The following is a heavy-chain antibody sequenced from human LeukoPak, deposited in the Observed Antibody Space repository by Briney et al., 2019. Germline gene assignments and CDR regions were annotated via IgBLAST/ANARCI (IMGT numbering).Heavy chain of an antibody. Sequence: SGPTLVKPTQTLTLTCTFSGFSLSTRGVAVGWLRQPPGKALEWLAVIYWNDDKRYSPSLKSRLTITKDTSKNQVVLTMTNMDPVDTATYYCAHSPGGYCGGGKCYTPYHFDYWGQGTLVTVSS. D-gene: IGHD2-15*01. CDR2: IYWNDDK. J-gene: IGHJ4*02. CDR3: AHSPGGYCGGGKCYTPYHFDY. CDR1: GFSLSTRGVA. V-gene: IGHV2-5*01.